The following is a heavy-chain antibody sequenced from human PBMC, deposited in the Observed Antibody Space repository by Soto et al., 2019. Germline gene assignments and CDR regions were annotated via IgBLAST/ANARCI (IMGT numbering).Heavy chain of an antibody. Sequence: SETLSLTCTVSDDSFRGAEYYWSWIRQPLGKGPEWIGYTYYNGDTKYNPALRSRVTMSEDTSKNQFSLRLSSVTAADTAVYFCARGPAYIDGWRTFDLWGRGILVTV. CDR3: ARGPAYIDGWRTFDL. J-gene: IGHJ4*02. CDR2: TYYNGDT. D-gene: IGHD6-19*01. CDR1: DDSFRGAEYY. V-gene: IGHV4-61*08.